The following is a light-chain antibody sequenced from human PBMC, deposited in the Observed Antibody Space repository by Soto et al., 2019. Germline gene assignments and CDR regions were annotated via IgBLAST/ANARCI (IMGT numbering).Light chain of an antibody. CDR2: AES. J-gene: IGKJ1*01. V-gene: IGKV1-6*01. CDR3: LQDSDYPRT. Sequence: ATQMTQSPSSLSASVGHRVTIACRASQGGRTGLAGYQQKRGEAPKLLIYAESALQSGVPSRLSGSGSGTDFTLTISNLQPEDFATYYCLQDSDYPRTFGQGTKV. CDR1: QGGRTG.